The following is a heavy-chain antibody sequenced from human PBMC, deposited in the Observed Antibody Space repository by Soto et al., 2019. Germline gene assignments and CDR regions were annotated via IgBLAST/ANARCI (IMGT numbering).Heavy chain of an antibody. CDR1: GYTFTNYG. V-gene: IGHV1-18*04. J-gene: IGHJ6*02. CDR3: VRDEDIVGVPGAILGQDV. CDR2: ISGYNGDT. Sequence: QVQLVQSGAEVKKPGASVKVSCKASGYTFTNYGISWVRQAPGQGLEWMGWISGYNGDTNYAQKLQGRVTMTTDTSTSTAYMELRRLRSDDTAVYYCVRDEDIVGVPGAILGQDVWGQGTTVTVSS. D-gene: IGHD2-2*02.